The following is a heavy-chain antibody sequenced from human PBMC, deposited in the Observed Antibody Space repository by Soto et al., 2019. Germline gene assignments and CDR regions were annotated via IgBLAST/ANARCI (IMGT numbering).Heavy chain of an antibody. CDR3: ARNYGSGRFDP. D-gene: IGHD3-10*01. V-gene: IGHV4-31*03. Sequence: QVQLQESGPGLVKPSQTLSLTCTVSGGSISSGAYYWSWIRQHPGKGLEWIGYIYYSGSTYYNPSLKRRGNIAVDPTKNQFSLKLSSVPAADTAVYYCARNYGSGRFDPWGQGTLVTVSS. CDR1: GGSISSGAYY. CDR2: IYYSGST. J-gene: IGHJ5*02.